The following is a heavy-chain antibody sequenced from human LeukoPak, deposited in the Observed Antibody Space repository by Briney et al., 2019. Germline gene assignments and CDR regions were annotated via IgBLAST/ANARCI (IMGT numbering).Heavy chain of an antibody. V-gene: IGHV1-2*02. CDR2: INSNSGAR. Sequence: ASVKVSCKASGYTFSGYYMHWVRQAPGQGLESMGWINSNSGARNYAPKFQGRVTFSRVNSISTAYMELSSLRSDDTAIYYCARGRGGATTGFDHWGQGTLVTVSS. J-gene: IGHJ4*02. CDR1: GYTFSGYY. CDR3: ARGRGGATTGFDH. D-gene: IGHD1-26*01.